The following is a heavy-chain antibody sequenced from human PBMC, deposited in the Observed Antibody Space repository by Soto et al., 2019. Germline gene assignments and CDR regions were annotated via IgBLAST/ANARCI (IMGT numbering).Heavy chain of an antibody. CDR2: VNYSGTT. J-gene: IGHJ4*02. Sequence: QLQLQESGPGLVKPSETLSLTCNVSGGFISSSSYYWGWIRQPPGKGLEWIGDVNYSGTTYNNPSLKSRVSISVDTSKNQFSLKLASVTAGDTAVYRCARRGGPGRSFDFWGQGILVTVSS. CDR1: GGFISSSSYY. CDR3: ARRGGPGRSFDF. V-gene: IGHV4-39*01. D-gene: IGHD7-27*01.